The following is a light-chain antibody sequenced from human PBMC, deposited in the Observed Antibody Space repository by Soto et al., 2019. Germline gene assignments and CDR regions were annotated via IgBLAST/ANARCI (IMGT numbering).Light chain of an antibody. J-gene: IGKJ4*01. V-gene: IGKV3-20*01. Sequence: VVMTQSPATLSVSPWEGVTLSCRASQGIGDTLAWYQHKPGQTPRLLIYDTSTRAAGIPDRFSGSGSGTDFTLSISRLEPEDFAVYYCQQYASSPLLTFGGGTKVDIK. CDR3: QQYASSPLLT. CDR2: DTS. CDR1: QGIGDT.